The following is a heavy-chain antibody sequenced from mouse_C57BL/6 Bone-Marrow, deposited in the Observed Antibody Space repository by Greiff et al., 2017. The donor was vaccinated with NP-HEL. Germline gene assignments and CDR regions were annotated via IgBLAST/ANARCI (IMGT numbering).Heavy chain of an antibody. V-gene: IGHV6-3*01. Sequence: EVQLVESGGGLVQPGGSMKLSCVASGFTFSNYWMNWVRQSPEKGLEWVAQIRLKSDNYATHYAESVKGRFTISRDDYKSSVYMQKNHLRAQDTGNYYCTCYYSNYYAIDYWGQGNAVLVTA. CDR1: GFTFSNYW. D-gene: IGHD2-5*01. J-gene: IGHJ4*01. CDR3: TCYYSNYYAIDY. CDR2: IRLKSDNYAT.